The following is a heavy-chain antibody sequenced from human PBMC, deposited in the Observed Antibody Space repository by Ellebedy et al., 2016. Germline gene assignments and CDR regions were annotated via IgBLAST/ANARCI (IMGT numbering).Heavy chain of an antibody. J-gene: IGHJ4*02. D-gene: IGHD6-19*01. V-gene: IGHV1-18*01. CDR2: ISAYNGNT. CDR3: ARNPYSSGWKRLYDY. Sequence: ASVKVSXXASGYTFTSYGISWVRQAPGQGLEWMGWISAYNGNTNYAQKLQGRVTMTTDTSTSTAYMELRSLRSDDTAVYYCARNPYSSGWKRLYDYWGQGTLVTVSS. CDR1: GYTFTSYG.